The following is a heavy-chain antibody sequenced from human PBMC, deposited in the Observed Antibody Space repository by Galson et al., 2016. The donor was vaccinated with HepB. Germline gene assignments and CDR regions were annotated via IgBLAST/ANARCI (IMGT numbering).Heavy chain of an antibody. CDR1: GDSVSSHSAA. CDR3: AGEGASGYALDY. CDR2: TYYRSKWYN. V-gene: IGHV6-1*01. Sequence: CAISGDSVSSHSAAWNWTRQSPSRGLEWLGRTYYRSKWYNDYAESVKSRITINPDTSKNQFSLQLHSVTPNDTAFYYCAGEGASGYALDYWGQGTLVTVSS. D-gene: IGHD6-25*01. J-gene: IGHJ4*02.